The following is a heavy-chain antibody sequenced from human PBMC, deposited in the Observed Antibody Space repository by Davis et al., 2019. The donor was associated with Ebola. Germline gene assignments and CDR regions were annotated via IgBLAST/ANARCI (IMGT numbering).Heavy chain of an antibody. Sequence: GESLKISCAASGFDVNTNHMTWVRQAPGKGLEWLAVISYDGSNKYYADSVKGRFTISRDNSQNTLYLQMNSLRAEDTAVYYCSRGPYDFWSGWENWGQGTLVTVSS. V-gene: IGHV3-30-3*01. CDR2: ISYDGSNK. CDR3: SRGPYDFWSGWEN. CDR1: GFDVNTNH. D-gene: IGHD3-3*01. J-gene: IGHJ4*02.